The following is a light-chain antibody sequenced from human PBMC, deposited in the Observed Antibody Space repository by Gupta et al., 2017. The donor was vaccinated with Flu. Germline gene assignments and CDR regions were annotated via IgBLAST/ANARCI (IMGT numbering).Light chain of an antibody. Sequence: QSALTQPRSVSGSPEQSVTISCTAPSSGVGGYLYVSWYQQHPGKAPRLLIYDVNKRPSGVSDRFSGSKSGSTASLTISGLQADDEADYYCCSYAGGYEVVFGGGTKLTVL. V-gene: IGLV2-11*01. CDR2: DVN. J-gene: IGLJ2*01. CDR1: SSGVGGYLY. CDR3: CSYAGGYEVV.